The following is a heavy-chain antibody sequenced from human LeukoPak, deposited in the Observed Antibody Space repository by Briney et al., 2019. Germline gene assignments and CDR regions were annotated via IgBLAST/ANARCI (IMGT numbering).Heavy chain of an antibody. CDR2: INNDGSHI. CDR3: ARDGQGDLPHDY. D-gene: IGHD3-16*01. CDR1: GFTFTNYA. V-gene: IGHV3-74*01. Sequence: PGGSLRLSCAAPGFTFTNYAMTWVRQVPGKGLVWVSLINNDGSHIAYADSVKGRFTISRDNAKNTLYLQMNSLRAEDTAVYYCARDGQGDLPHDYWGQGTLVTASS. J-gene: IGHJ4*02.